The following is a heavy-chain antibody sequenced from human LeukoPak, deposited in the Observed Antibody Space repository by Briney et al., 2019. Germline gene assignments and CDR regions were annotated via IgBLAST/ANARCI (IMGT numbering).Heavy chain of an antibody. CDR3: ARDRDVTRYYDFWSGYLSYYYYGMDV. J-gene: IGHJ6*02. Sequence: GRSLRLSCAASGFTFSSYGMHWVRQAPGKGLEWVAVISYDGSNKYYADSVKGRFTISRDNSKNTLYLQMNSLRAEDTAVYYCARDRDVTRYYDFWSGYLSYYYYGMDVWGQGTTVTVSS. D-gene: IGHD3-3*01. CDR2: ISYDGSNK. CDR1: GFTFSSYG. V-gene: IGHV3-30*03.